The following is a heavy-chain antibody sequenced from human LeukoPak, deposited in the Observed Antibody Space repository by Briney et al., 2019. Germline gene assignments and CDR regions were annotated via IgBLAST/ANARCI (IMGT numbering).Heavy chain of an antibody. V-gene: IGHV3-21*01. CDR2: ISGRSSHV. J-gene: IGHJ1*01. CDR3: GRGFPPLRTSSAGDL. CDR1: GFSFSDYD. D-gene: IGHD3-16*01. Sequence: TPGGSLRLSCSASGFSFSDYDMNWGRQAPGKGLEWVSAISGRSSHVYYGESVKGRFTISRDNAKNSLYLQLDSLGVEDTAVYYSGRGFPPLRTSSAGDLWGQGTLVTVSS.